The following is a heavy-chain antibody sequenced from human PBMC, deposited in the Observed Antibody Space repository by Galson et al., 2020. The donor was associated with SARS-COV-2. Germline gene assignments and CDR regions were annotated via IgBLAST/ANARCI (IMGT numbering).Heavy chain of an antibody. J-gene: IGHJ3*02. CDR2: ISWASGAL. V-gene: IGHV3-9*01. Sequence: GGSLRLSCAASGFIFDDYAMHWVRQAPGKGLEWVSGISWASGALGYADSVKGRFTISRDNAKNSLYLQMNSLRTEDTALYYCAKGNDAFDIWGQGTMVTVSS. CDR1: GFIFDDYA. CDR3: AKGNDAFDI.